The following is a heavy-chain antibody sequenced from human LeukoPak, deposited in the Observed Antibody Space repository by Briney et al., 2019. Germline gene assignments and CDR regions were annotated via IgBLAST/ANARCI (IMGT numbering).Heavy chain of an antibody. D-gene: IGHD6-19*01. CDR2: INPNSGGT. CDR1: GYTFTGYY. J-gene: IGHJ4*02. V-gene: IGHV1-2*06. Sequence: ASVKVSCKASGYTFTGYYMHWVRQAPGQGLEWMGRINPNSGGTNYAQKFQGRVTMTRDTSISTAYMELSRLRSDDTAVYYSARGPRRSSGWYDYWGQGTLVTVSS. CDR3: ARGPRRSSGWYDY.